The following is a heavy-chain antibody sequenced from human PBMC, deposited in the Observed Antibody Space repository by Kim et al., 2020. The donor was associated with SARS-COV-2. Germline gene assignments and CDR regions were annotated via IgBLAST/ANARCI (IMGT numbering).Heavy chain of an antibody. CDR2: RYL. Sequence: RYLYYADSVKGRLTISRDNAKNSLYLQMNRLRAEDTAVYYCARDPAGGGRWGQGTLVTVSS. D-gene: IGHD1-26*01. V-gene: IGHV3-21*01. CDR3: ARDPAGGGR. J-gene: IGHJ4*02.